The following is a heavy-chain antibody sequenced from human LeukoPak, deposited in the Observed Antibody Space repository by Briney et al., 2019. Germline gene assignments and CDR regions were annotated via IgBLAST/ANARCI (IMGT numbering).Heavy chain of an antibody. J-gene: IGHJ5*02. D-gene: IGHD3-10*01. V-gene: IGHV4-34*01. CDR2: INHSGST. CDR3: ARGDVWFGEPINWFDP. CDR1: GGSFSGYY. Sequence: PSETLSLTCAVYGGSFSGYYWSWIRQPPGKGLEWIGEINHSGSTNYNPSLKSRVTISVDTSKNQFSLKLSSVTAADTAVYYCARGDVWFGEPINWFDPWGQGTLVTVSS.